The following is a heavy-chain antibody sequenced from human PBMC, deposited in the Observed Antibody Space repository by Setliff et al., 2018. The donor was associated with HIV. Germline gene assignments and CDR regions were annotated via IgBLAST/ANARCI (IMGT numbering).Heavy chain of an antibody. CDR2: VHSDGFKT. D-gene: IGHD3-22*01. Sequence: GGSLRLSCVASGFTISSDWMHWVRLVPGKGLEWVSRVHSDGFKTNHADSVRGRFTISRDNSKNTLYLQMNSLRAEDTAVYYCAKDRYYDSSGYYPDAFDIWGQGTMVTVSS. CDR1: GFTISSDW. CDR3: AKDRYYDSSGYYPDAFDI. V-gene: IGHV3-74*01. J-gene: IGHJ3*02.